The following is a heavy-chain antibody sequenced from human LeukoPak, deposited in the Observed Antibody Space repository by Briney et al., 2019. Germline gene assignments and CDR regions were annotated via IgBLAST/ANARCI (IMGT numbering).Heavy chain of an antibody. V-gene: IGHV4-4*07. CDR1: GDSISFYY. Sequence: PSETLSLTCTVSGDSISFYYWTWIRQPAGKGLQWIGRIYSSGSTNYNPSLMSRVTISLDKSKNQFSLRLTSVTVADTAVYYCAREWRYWGQGTLVSVSS. CDR3: AREWRY. D-gene: IGHD3-3*01. J-gene: IGHJ4*02. CDR2: IYSSGST.